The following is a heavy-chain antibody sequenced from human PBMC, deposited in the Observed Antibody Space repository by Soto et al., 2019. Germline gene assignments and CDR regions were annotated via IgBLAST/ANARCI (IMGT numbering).Heavy chain of an antibody. CDR2: IYSGGYT. V-gene: IGHV3-53*01. J-gene: IGHJ4*02. Sequence: EVQLVESGGGLIQPGGSLRLSCAVSGFTVSNNYMSWVRQAPGKGLEGVSVIYSGGYTAYGDSVKGRFTISRDNSKNPLIFQRNSLGPDARGGFYCGTHPGGGGYWGQGTLVTVSS. CDR1: GFTVSNNY. D-gene: IGHD3-10*01. CDR3: GTHPGGGGY.